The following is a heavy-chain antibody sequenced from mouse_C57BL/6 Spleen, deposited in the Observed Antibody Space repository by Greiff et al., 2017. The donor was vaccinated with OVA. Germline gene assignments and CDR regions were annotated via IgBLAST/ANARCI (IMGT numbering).Heavy chain of an antibody. Sequence: VQLQQPGAELVKPGASVKMSCKASGYTFTSYWITWVKQRPGQGLEWIGDIYPGSGSTNYNEKFKSKATLTVDTSSSTAYMQLSSLTSEDSAVYYCARGEYYGTSWFAYWGQGTLVTVSA. D-gene: IGHD1-1*01. CDR3: ARGEYYGTSWFAY. CDR1: GYTFTSYW. CDR2: IYPGSGST. J-gene: IGHJ3*01. V-gene: IGHV1-55*01.